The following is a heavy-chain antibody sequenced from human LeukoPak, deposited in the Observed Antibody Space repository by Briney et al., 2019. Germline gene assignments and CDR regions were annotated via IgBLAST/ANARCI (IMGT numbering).Heavy chain of an antibody. CDR3: ARDLLIRHSYQLNYYYYGIDV. D-gene: IGHD2-8*01. J-gene: IGHJ6*02. V-gene: IGHV1-18*01. CDR2: ISADNGTT. CDR1: GYTFTSYD. Sequence: GASVKLFCRASGYTFTSYDMSWVRHAPGQGLEWGVCISADNGTTNQAQNLQVRVTITTDTTKSTAYMELRRLSSDDTAVYYCARDLLIRHSYQLNYYYYGIDVWGQATTVTVSS.